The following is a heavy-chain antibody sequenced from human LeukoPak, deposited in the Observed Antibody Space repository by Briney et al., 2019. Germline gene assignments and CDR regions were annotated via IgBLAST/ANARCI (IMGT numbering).Heavy chain of an antibody. Sequence: ASVKVSCKASGYTFTDYYMHWVRQAPRQGLEWMGWINPNSAGTNYAQNFQGRVTMTRDTSINTAYMELTRLRSDDTAVYYCARRYCSSTSCYYFDYWGQGTLVTVSS. CDR1: GYTFTDYY. J-gene: IGHJ4*02. D-gene: IGHD2-2*01. V-gene: IGHV1-2*02. CDR2: INPNSAGT. CDR3: ARRYCSSTSCYYFDY.